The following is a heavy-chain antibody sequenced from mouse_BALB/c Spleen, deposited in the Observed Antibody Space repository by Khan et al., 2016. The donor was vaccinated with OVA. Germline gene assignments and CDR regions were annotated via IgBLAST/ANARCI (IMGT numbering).Heavy chain of an antibody. CDR2: INPYNAGT. CDR3: AREASSWDFTFPY. J-gene: IGHJ3*01. V-gene: IGHV1S136*01. CDR1: GYTFTNYV. Sequence: VLLQQSGPELVEPGASVKMSCKASGYTFTNYVMHWVKQKPGQGLEWIGYINPYNAGTRYNEKFKGKATLTSDISSTTAYMELSSLTSEDSAVYYCAREASSWDFTFPYWGQGTLVTVSA. D-gene: IGHD4-1*01.